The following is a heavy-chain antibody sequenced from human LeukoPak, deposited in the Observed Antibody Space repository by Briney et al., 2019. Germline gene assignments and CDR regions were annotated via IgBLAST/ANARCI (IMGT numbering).Heavy chain of an antibody. J-gene: IGHJ6*03. CDR2: INHSGST. D-gene: IGHD3-9*01. CDR3: ARHAKKRYDILTGYQTYYYYYYYMDV. V-gene: IGHV4-34*01. CDR1: GGSFSGYY. Sequence: SETLSLTCAVYGGSFSGYYWSWIRQPPGKGLEWIGEINHSGSTNYNPSLKSRVTISVDTSKNQFSLKLSSVTAADTAVYYCARHAKKRYDILTGYQTYYYYYYYMDVWGKGTTVTISS.